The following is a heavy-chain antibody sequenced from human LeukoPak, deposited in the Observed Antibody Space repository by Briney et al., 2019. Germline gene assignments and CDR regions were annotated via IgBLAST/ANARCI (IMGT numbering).Heavy chain of an antibody. CDR1: GFTFSSYW. CDR3: ARDLNYYGSGSYYN. D-gene: IGHD3-10*01. V-gene: IGHV3-74*01. CDR2: ISTDGSST. Sequence: GGSLRLSCAASGFTFSSYWMHWVRQAPGKGLVWVSRISTDGSSTTYADSVKGRFTISRDNAKDTLYVQMNSLRAEDTAVYYCARDLNYYGSGSYYNWGQGTLVTVSS. J-gene: IGHJ4*02.